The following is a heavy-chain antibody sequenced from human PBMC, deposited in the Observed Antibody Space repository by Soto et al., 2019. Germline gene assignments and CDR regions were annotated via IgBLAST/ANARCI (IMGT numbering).Heavy chain of an antibody. CDR2: IYWDDDT. J-gene: IGHJ4*02. CDR1: GFSLITSGVG. V-gene: IGHV2-5*02. CDR3: AHTMAPRIFDS. Sequence: QITLKEAGPTLVKPTQTLTLTCSCSGFSLITSGVGVGWIRQPPGKALKWLALIYWDDDTGYSTSLRNRLTITKDTSRNQVVLTMTNMDPADTATYYCAHTMAPRIFDSWGQGTLVTVSS.